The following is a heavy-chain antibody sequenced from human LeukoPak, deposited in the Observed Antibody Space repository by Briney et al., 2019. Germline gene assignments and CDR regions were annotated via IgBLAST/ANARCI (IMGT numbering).Heavy chain of an antibody. V-gene: IGHV3-30*04. J-gene: IGHJ4*02. CDR2: VLSDGSDQ. D-gene: IGHD3-22*01. CDR3: ARGPPYYYDSSGYYDY. Sequence: QSGGSLRLSCAASGFTFNSYAMKWVRQAPGKGLEWLAVVLSDGSDQYYGDSVQGRFTVSRDNAKNSLYLQMNSLRAEDTAVYYCARGPPYYYDSSGYYDYWGQGTLVTVSS. CDR1: GFTFNSYA.